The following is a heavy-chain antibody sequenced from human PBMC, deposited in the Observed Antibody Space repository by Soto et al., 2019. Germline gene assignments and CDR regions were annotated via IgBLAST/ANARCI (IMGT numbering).Heavy chain of an antibody. CDR2: INWKSDI. V-gene: IGHV3-9*01. J-gene: IGHJ4*02. Sequence: GGSLRLSCADSGFTFDDNAMHWVRQAPEKGLEWVSGINWKSDIGYADSVKGRFTISRDKAENSLYLRMNSLRAEDTALYYCAISQDRGGRTTFIYWGQGTQVTVSS. CDR1: GFTFDDNA. D-gene: IGHD3-16*01. CDR3: AISQDRGGRTTFIY.